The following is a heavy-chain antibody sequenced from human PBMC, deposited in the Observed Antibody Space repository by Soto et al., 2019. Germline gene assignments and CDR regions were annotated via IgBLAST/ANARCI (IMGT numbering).Heavy chain of an antibody. Sequence: EVQLVESGGGLVQPGGSLRLSCAASGFTFSSNSMNWVRQAPGKGLEWVSYISSSSSTIYYADSVKGRFTISRDNAKNSLYLQMNSLSDEDTAVYYCARDRQLIGYCSGGSCAKAAGYWGQGTLVTVSS. V-gene: IGHV3-48*02. CDR1: GFTFSSNS. J-gene: IGHJ4*02. CDR3: ARDRQLIGYCSGGSCAKAAGY. D-gene: IGHD2-15*01. CDR2: ISSSSSTI.